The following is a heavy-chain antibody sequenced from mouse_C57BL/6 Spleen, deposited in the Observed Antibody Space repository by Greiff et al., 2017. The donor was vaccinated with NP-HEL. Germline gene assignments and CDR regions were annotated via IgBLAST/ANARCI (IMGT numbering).Heavy chain of an antibody. J-gene: IGHJ2*01. CDR1: GYAFSSSW. V-gene: IGHV1-82*01. D-gene: IGHD2-1*01. CDR3: AHSYGNSFDY. CDR2: IYPGDGDT. Sequence: QVQLKQSGPELVKPGASVKISCKASGYAFSSSWMNWVKQRPGKGLEWIGRIYPGDGDTNYNGKFKGKATLTADKSSSTAYMQLSSLTSEDSAVYFCAHSYGNSFDYWGQGTTLTVSS.